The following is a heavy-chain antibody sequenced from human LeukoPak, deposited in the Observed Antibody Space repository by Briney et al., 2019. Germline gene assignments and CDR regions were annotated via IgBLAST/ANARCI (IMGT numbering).Heavy chain of an antibody. CDR1: GFTFSSYG. CDR3: ARHLSHYYDSSGYYQPYI. V-gene: IGHV3-30*03. Sequence: GRSLRLSCAASGFTFSSYGMHWVRQAPGKGLEWVAVISYDGSNKYYADSVKGRFTISRDNSKNTLYLQMNSLRAEDTAVYYCARHLSHYYDSSGYYQPYIRGQGTMVTVSS. J-gene: IGHJ3*02. D-gene: IGHD3-22*01. CDR2: ISYDGSNK.